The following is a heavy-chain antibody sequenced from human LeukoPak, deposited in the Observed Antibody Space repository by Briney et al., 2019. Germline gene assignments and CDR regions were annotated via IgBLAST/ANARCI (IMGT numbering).Heavy chain of an antibody. CDR2: ISYDGGKR. V-gene: IGHV3-30*18. CDR1: GFNFMTYG. CDR3: AKGLRWFGDFYFNFFDY. J-gene: IGHJ4*02. D-gene: IGHD3-10*01. Sequence: GGPLRLSCAASGFNFMTYGMHWVRQAPGKGLEWVAFISYDGGKRFFGESVKGRFTIARDNSENTVSLQMNTLKTEDTAVYYCAKGLRWFGDFYFNFFDYWGQGILVTVSS.